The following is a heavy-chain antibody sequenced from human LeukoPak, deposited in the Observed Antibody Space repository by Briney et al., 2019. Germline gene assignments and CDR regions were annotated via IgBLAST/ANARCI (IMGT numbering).Heavy chain of an antibody. D-gene: IGHD3-22*01. CDR2: IYTSGST. V-gene: IGHV4-61*02. J-gene: IGHJ4*02. Sequence: SETLSLTCTVSGGSISSGSYYWSWIRQPAGKGLEWIGRIYTSGSTNYNPSLKSRVTISVDTSKNQFSLKLSSVTAADTAVYYCARETYYYDSGGHDYWGQGTLVTVST. CDR3: ARETYYYDSGGHDY. CDR1: GGSISSGSYY.